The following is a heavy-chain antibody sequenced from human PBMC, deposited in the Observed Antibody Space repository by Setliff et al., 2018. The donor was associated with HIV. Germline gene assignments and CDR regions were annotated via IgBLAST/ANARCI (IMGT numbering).Heavy chain of an antibody. D-gene: IGHD6-19*01. V-gene: IGHV4-31*03. CDR2: IYHTGRT. J-gene: IGHJ4*02. CDR3: ARRTSFKGGAVAGHFDY. CDR1: GDSISSGDHY. Sequence: SETLSLTCTVSGDSISSGDHYWSWIRQHPGKGLEWIGYIYHTGRTYFNESLKSRVTISVDTSKNQFSLRLKSVTAADTAVFYCARRTSFKGGAVAGHFDYWGQGTPVTVSS.